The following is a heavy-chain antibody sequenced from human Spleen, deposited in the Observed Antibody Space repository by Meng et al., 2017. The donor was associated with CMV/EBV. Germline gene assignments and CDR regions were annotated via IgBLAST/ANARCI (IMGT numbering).Heavy chain of an antibody. J-gene: IGHJ4*02. CDR2: IYHSGIT. D-gene: IGHD3-10*01. V-gene: IGHV4-38-2*02. CDR3: AKTQLLWFGKSVV. Sequence: SETLSLTCTVSGYSISSGYYWGWIRQPPGKGLEWIGSIYHSGITFYNPSLKSRITISVDTSKNFFSLNLSSVTAADTAVYYCAKTQLLWFGKSVVWGQGMLVTVSS. CDR1: GYSISSGYY.